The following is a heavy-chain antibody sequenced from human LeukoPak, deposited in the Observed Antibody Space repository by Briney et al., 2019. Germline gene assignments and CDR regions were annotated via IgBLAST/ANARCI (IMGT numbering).Heavy chain of an antibody. CDR1: GFTFSSYA. V-gene: IGHV3-23*01. D-gene: IGHD2-8*01. CDR2: ISGSGGST. J-gene: IGHJ4*02. Sequence: PGGSLRLSCAASGFTFSSYAMSWVRQAPGKGLEWGSAISGSGGSTYYADSVKGRFTISRDNSKNTLYLQMNSLRAEDTAVYYCAGPAADCTNGVCYVNWGQGTLVTVSS. CDR3: AGPAADCTNGVCYVN.